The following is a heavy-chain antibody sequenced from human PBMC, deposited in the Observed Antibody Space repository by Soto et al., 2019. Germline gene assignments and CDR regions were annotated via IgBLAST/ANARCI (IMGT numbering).Heavy chain of an antibody. CDR3: TTDGLGQLLWFGELGFYYGMDV. Sequence: PGGSLRLSCAASGFTFSNAWMSWVRQAPGKGLEWVGRIKSKTDGGTTDYAAPVKGRFTISRDDSKNTLYLQMNSLKTEDTAVYYCTTDGLGQLLWFGELGFYYGMDVWGQGTTVTVS. D-gene: IGHD3-10*01. CDR2: IKSKTDGGTT. V-gene: IGHV3-15*01. CDR1: GFTFSNAW. J-gene: IGHJ6*02.